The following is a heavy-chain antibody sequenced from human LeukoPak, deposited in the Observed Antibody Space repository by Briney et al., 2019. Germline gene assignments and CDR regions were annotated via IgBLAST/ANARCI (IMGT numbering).Heavy chain of an antibody. CDR2: ISAYNGNT. V-gene: IGHV1-18*01. CDR1: GYTFSSYG. Sequence: ASVKVSCKASGYTFSSYGISWVRQAPGQGLEWMGWISAYNGNTKYAQKVQGRVTMTTDSSTSTAYMELRSLRSDDTAVYYCARDQYSGCSPGHFDYWGQGTLVTVSS. CDR3: ARDQYSGCSPGHFDY. D-gene: IGHD1-26*01. J-gene: IGHJ4*02.